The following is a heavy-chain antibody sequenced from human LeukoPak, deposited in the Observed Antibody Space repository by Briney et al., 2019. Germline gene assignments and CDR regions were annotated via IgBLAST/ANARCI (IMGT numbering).Heavy chain of an antibody. V-gene: IGHV3-23*01. CDR2: ISGSGGST. CDR1: GFTFSSYA. CDR3: AKDEQQQLVGGTFDY. J-gene: IGHJ4*02. D-gene: IGHD6-13*01. Sequence: GGSLRLSCAASGFTFSSYAMSWVRQAPGKGLEWVSAISGSGGSTYYANSVKGRFTISRDNSKNTLYLQMNSLRAEDTAVYYCAKDEQQQLVGGTFDYWGQGTLVTVSS.